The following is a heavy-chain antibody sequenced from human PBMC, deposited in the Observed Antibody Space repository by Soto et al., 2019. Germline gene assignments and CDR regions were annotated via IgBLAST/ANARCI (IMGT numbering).Heavy chain of an antibody. J-gene: IGHJ6*02. CDR1: GYSLTNDW. V-gene: IGHV5-51*01. D-gene: IGHD2-15*01. Sequence: PGESLKISCKGSGYSLTNDWIGWVRQMPGKGLEWMGIIFPGDSEIRYSPSFQGQVTISADKSTSTAYLQWSSLKASDTAMYYYARLLSRPSRYCSGGGCCARDYYYYGLDVWGQGTTVTVSS. CDR3: ARLLSRPSRYCSGGGCCARDYYYYGLDV. CDR2: IFPGDSEI.